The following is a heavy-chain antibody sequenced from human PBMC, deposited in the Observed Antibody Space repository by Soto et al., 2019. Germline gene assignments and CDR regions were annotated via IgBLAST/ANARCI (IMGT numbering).Heavy chain of an antibody. CDR1: GFTFSNAW. CDR3: TTDQAHYYGSGSYYFGPPNYYYYYGMDV. CDR2: IKSKTDGGTT. V-gene: IGHV3-15*07. Sequence: GGSLRLSCAASGFTFSNAWMNWVRRAPGKGLEWVGRIKSKTDGGTTDYAAPVKGRFTISRDDSKNTLYLQMNSLKTEDTAVYYCTTDQAHYYGSGSYYFGPPNYYYYYGMDVWGQGTTVTVSS. D-gene: IGHD3-10*01. J-gene: IGHJ6*02.